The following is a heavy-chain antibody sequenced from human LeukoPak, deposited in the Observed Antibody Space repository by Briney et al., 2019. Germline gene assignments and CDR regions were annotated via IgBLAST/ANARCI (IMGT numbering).Heavy chain of an antibody. CDR1: GFTFSDYY. CDR2: ISSSGSTI. V-gene: IGHV3-11*01. Sequence: GGSLRLSCAASGFTFSDYYMSWIRQAPGKGLEWVSYISSSGSTIYYADSVKGRFTIPRDNAKNSLYLQMNSLRAEDTAVYCCAREVGDIVVVPAAPIDYYGMDVWGQGTTVTVSS. CDR3: AREVGDIVVVPAAPIDYYGMDV. J-gene: IGHJ6*02. D-gene: IGHD2-2*01.